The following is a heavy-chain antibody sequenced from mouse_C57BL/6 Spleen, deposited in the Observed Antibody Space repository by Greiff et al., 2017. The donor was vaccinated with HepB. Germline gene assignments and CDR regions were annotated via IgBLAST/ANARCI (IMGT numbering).Heavy chain of an antibody. CDR1: GYSFTGYY. CDR3: ALTGTTWFAY. V-gene: IGHV1-42*01. J-gene: IGHJ3*01. D-gene: IGHD4-1*01. CDR2: INPSTGGT. Sequence: EVQLQESGPELVKPGASVKISCKASGYSFTGYYMNWVKQSPEKSLEWIGEINPSTGGTTYNQKFKAKATLTVDKYYSTAYMQLKSLTSEDSAVYYCALTGTTWFAYWGQGTLVTVSA.